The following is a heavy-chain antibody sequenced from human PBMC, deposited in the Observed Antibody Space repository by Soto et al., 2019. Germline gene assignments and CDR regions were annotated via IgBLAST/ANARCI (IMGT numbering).Heavy chain of an antibody. Sequence: SETLSLTCAVYAGSYGHYCWNWIRQSAGRGLEWIGKIKPSGSSNYNPSLRSRVSMSVDMSKHQFSLRLTSVTAADTAVYYCARGGSSDWQVALDIWGQGTMVT. CDR1: AGSYGHYC. J-gene: IGHJ3*02. CDR3: ARGGSSDWQVALDI. D-gene: IGHD6-19*01. CDR2: IKPSGSS. V-gene: IGHV4-34*01.